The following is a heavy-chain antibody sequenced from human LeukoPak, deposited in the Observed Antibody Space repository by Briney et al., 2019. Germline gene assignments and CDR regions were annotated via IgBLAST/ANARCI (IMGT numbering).Heavy chain of an antibody. Sequence: PGRSLRLSCAASGFTFSSYAMHWVRRAPGKGLEWVAVISYDGSNKYYADSVKGRFTTSRDNSKNTLYLQMNSLRAEDTAVYYCARDWLDGSSYSWFDPWGQGTLVTVSS. CDR1: GFTFSSYA. J-gene: IGHJ5*02. V-gene: IGHV3-30-3*01. D-gene: IGHD6-6*01. CDR2: ISYDGSNK. CDR3: ARDWLDGSSYSWFDP.